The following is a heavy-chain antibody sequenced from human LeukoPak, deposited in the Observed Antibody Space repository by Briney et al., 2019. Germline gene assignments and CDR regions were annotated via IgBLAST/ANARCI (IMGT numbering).Heavy chain of an antibody. Sequence: PGGSLRLSCAASGFPFSKYGMHWVRQAPGKGLEWVAYMQFDGGNKHYADSVKGRFTISRDNSKNTLFLQMNMLKAEDTAVYYCAKKKHSTGDIFDYWGQGTLLTASS. V-gene: IGHV3-30*02. CDR3: AKKKHSTGDIFDY. CDR1: GFPFSKYG. D-gene: IGHD2-8*02. J-gene: IGHJ4*02. CDR2: MQFDGGNK.